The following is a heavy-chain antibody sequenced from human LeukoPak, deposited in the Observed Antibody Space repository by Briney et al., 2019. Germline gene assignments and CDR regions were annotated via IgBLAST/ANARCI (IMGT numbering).Heavy chain of an antibody. D-gene: IGHD1-26*01. J-gene: IGHJ5*02. CDR1: GFSFTNYC. CDR3: ALGSVTLAATNWFDP. V-gene: IGHV5-51*01. CDR2: ICPGDSDT. Sequence: GESLKISCKTSGFSFTNYCIGWVRQMPGKGLEWMGIICPGDSDTRYRPSFQGQVTVSADRSITTAYLQWDSLKASDTAIYYCALGSVTLAATNWFDPWGQGTLVTVSS.